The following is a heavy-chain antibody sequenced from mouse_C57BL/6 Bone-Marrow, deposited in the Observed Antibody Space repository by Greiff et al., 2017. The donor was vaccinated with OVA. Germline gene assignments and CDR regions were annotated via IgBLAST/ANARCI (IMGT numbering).Heavy chain of an antibody. J-gene: IGHJ4*01. Sequence: QVQLQQPGAELVKPGASVKMSCKASGYIFTSYWITWVKQRPGQGLEWIGDIYPGSGSTNYNEKFKSKATLTVDASSSTAYMQLSSLTSEDSAVYYCARWGDYAMDYWGQGTSVTVSS. CDR2: IYPGSGST. CDR3: ARWGDYAMDY. CDR1: GYIFTSYW. V-gene: IGHV1-55*01.